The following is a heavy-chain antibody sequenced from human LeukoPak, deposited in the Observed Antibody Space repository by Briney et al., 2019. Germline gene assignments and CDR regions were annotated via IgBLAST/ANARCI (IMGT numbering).Heavy chain of an antibody. Sequence: GASVKVSCKASGYTFTGYYMHWVRQAPGQGLEWMGWINPNSGGTNYAQKFQGRVTMTRDTSTNTVYMELSSLRSEDTAVYYCARDSSSNSVDYWGQGTLVTVSS. J-gene: IGHJ4*02. CDR3: ARDSSSNSVDY. D-gene: IGHD6-13*01. V-gene: IGHV1-2*02. CDR1: GYTFTGYY. CDR2: INPNSGGT.